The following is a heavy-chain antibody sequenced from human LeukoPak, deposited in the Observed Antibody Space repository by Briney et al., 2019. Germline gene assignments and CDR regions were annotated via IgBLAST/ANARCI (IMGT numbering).Heavy chain of an antibody. CDR1: GGSISSYY. CDR2: IYYSGST. Sequence: SETLSLTCTVSGGSISSYYWSWIRQPPGKGLEWIGYIYYSGSTNYNPSLKSRVTISVDTSKNQFSLKLSSVTAADTAVYYCARGSGWSGFDYWGKGTLVTVSS. J-gene: IGHJ4*02. CDR3: ARGSGWSGFDY. D-gene: IGHD6-19*01. V-gene: IGHV4-59*01.